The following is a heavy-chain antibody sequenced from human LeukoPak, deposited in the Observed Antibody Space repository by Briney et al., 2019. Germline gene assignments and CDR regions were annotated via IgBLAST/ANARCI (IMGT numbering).Heavy chain of an antibody. Sequence: ASVKVYCKASGYTFTSYCMHWVGQAPGQGLEWMGIINPSGGSTSYAQKFQGRVTMTRDTSTSTVYMELSSLRSEDTAVYYCAREGEYDFWSAYPIDYWGQGTLVTVSS. J-gene: IGHJ4*02. CDR3: AREGEYDFWSAYPIDY. CDR2: INPSGGST. D-gene: IGHD3-3*01. V-gene: IGHV1-46*01. CDR1: GYTFTSYC.